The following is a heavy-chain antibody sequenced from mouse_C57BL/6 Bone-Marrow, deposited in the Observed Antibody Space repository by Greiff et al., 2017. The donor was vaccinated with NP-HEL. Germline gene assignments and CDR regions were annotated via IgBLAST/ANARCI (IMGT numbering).Heavy chain of an antibody. D-gene: IGHD2-3*01. CDR3: AIYDGYYYAMDY. CDR2: IYPGDGDT. J-gene: IGHJ4*01. Sequence: VQLQESGPELVKPGASVKISCKASGYAFSSSWMNWVKQRPGKGLEWIGRIYPGDGDTNYNGKFKGKATLTADKSSSTAYMQLSSLTSEDSAVYFCAIYDGYYYAMDYWGQGTSVTVSS. CDR1: GYAFSSSW. V-gene: IGHV1-82*01.